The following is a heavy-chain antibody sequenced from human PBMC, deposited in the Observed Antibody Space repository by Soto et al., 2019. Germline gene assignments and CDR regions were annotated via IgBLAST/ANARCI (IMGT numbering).Heavy chain of an antibody. V-gene: IGHV1-69*04. CDR2: IIPIIGII. CDR3: AGDPDSHYNDSHASSYP. D-gene: IGHD4-4*01. CDR1: GGTFSTYT. Sequence: PVKVSCKASGGTFSTYTITWVRQAPGQGFEWMGRIIPIIGIINYAQKFQGRVTISADKFTGTAYMELTGLRSDDTAVYYCAGDPDSHYNDSHASSYPWGQGTLVTVSS. J-gene: IGHJ5*02.